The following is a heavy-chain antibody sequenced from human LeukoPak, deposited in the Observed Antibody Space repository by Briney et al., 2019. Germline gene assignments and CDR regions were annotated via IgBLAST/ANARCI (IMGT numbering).Heavy chain of an antibody. Sequence: ASVKVSCKASGSSFTNYYMHWVRQAPGQGLEWMGIINPSGDSTTYAQKFQGRVTMTRDTSTSTVYMELSSLRSEDTAVFYCARGRGLAVAAKYYFDFWGQGTLVTVSS. CDR2: INPSGDST. J-gene: IGHJ4*02. V-gene: IGHV1-46*01. D-gene: IGHD6-19*01. CDR3: ARGRGLAVAAKYYFDF. CDR1: GSSFTNYY.